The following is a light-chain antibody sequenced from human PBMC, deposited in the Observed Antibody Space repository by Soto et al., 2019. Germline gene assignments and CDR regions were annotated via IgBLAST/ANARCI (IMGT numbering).Light chain of an antibody. V-gene: IGKV1-5*01. J-gene: IGKJ1*01. CDR2: DAS. CDR1: QSLGIW. CDR3: QEYNSYSGT. Sequence: DIQMTQSPSTLSASVGDRVTITCRASQSLGIWLAWHQQKPGKAPKLLIYDASTLKSGVPSRFSGGGSGTKFTLTISSLQPDDFATYYCQEYNSYSGTFGQGTRWIS.